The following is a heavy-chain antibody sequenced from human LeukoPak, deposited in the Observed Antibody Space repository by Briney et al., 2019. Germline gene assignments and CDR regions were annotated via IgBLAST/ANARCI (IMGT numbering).Heavy chain of an antibody. CDR2: TWYDGSNK. D-gene: IGHD4-17*01. CDR3: ARGPTTVTTSYYYYGMDV. CDR1: GFSFSSYE. J-gene: IGHJ6*02. Sequence: GGSLRLSCAASGFSFSSYEMNWVRQAPGKGLEWVAVTWYDGSNKYYADSVKGRFTISRDNSKNTLYLQMNSLRAEDTAVYYCARGPTTVTTSYYYYGMDVWGQGTTVTVSS. V-gene: IGHV3-33*08.